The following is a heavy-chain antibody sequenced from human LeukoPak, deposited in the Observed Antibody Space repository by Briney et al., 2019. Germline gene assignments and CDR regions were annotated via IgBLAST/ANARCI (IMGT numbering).Heavy chain of an antibody. Sequence: PGGSVRLSCAASGFTFNDYGIHWVRQAPGRGLEWVAVISHDGIEKHYADAVKGRFTISRDSSKNTVLVEMNSLRFDDTAIYFCARGHYSGTFWRTGAFDYWGQGILVTVSS. V-gene: IGHV3-30*03. J-gene: IGHJ4*02. CDR3: ARGHYSGTFWRTGAFDY. D-gene: IGHD1-26*01. CDR1: GFTFNDYG. CDR2: ISHDGIEK.